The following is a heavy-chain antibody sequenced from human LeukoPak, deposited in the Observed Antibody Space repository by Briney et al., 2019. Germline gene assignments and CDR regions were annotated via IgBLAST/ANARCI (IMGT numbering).Heavy chain of an antibody. D-gene: IGHD1-1*01. CDR3: AGGGGDWTYGMDV. J-gene: IGHJ6*02. CDR1: GYTFTSYY. V-gene: IGHV1-46*01. Sequence: ASVKVSCKASGYTFTSYYMHWVRQAPGQGLEWMGIINPSGGSTSYAQKFQGRVTMTRDTSTSTVYVELSSLRSEDTAVYYCAGGGGDWTYGMDVWGQGTTVTVSS. CDR2: INPSGGST.